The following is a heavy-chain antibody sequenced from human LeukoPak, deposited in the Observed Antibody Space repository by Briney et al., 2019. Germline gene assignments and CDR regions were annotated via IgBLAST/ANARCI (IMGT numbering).Heavy chain of an antibody. D-gene: IGHD5-24*01. Sequence: SETLSLTCTVSGGSISSHYWSWIRQPPGKGLEWIGYIYYSGSTNYNPSLKSRVTISVDTSKNQFSLKLSYVTAADTAVYYCAREMATRGFDYWGQGTLVTVSS. CDR3: AREMATRGFDY. V-gene: IGHV4-59*11. CDR2: IYYSGST. J-gene: IGHJ4*02. CDR1: GGSISSHY.